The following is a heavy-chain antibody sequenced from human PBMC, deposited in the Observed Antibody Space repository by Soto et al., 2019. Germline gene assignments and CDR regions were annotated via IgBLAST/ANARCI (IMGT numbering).Heavy chain of an antibody. CDR2: ISDSGSGT. V-gene: IGHV3-11*01. CDR3: ARDRQPSQYVGMDV. J-gene: IGHJ6*02. CDR1: GFTFSAHY. Sequence: QVQLVESGGNLVTPGGSLRLSCATSGFTFSAHYMSWIRQAPGKGLEWVSYISDSGSGTDYADSVKGRFTISRDNAKNSLYLQMNGLRDEDTAVYYCARDRQPSQYVGMDVWGQGTTVTVSS. D-gene: IGHD2-2*01.